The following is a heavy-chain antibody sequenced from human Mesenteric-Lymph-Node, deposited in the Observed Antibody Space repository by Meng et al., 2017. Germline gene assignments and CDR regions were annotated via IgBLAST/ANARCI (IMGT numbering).Heavy chain of an antibody. CDR2: INHSGST. Sequence: QVQLLQWGAALLQPSETLSHTCAVYGGSFSGYYWSGIRQPPGKGLEWIGEINHSGSTNYNPSLKSRVTISVDTSKNQFSLKLSSVTAADTAVYYCARAENGDGYKFGGYCGQGTLVTVSS. CDR3: ARAENGDGYKFGGY. CDR1: GGSFSGYY. V-gene: IGHV4-34*02. D-gene: IGHD5-24*01. J-gene: IGHJ4*02.